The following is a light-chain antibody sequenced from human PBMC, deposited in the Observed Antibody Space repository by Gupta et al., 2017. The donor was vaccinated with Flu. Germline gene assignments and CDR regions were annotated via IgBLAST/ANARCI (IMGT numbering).Light chain of an antibody. J-gene: IGKJ5*01. V-gene: IGKV1-9*01. CDR2: AAS. CDR3: QQLNSYPLT. Sequence: PSFLSASVGDRVTTPCRASQGISTCLAWYQQKPWNAPNLLIYAASTLESGVPSRFSGSGCEAEFTLTISSLQPEDSATYYCQQLNSYPLTFGQGTRLEIK. CDR1: QGISTC.